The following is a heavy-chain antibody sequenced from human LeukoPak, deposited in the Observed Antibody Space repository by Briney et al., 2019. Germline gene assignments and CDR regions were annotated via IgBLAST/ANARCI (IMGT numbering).Heavy chain of an antibody. CDR3: ASAGIDRWELLTHAFDI. D-gene: IGHD4-23*01. CDR2: IKFYHGDT. CDR1: GYTFLIDG. J-gene: IGHJ3*02. V-gene: IGHV1-18*01. Sequence: ASVRDSPKESGYTFLIDGINWVWPGLGEGGERMGWIKFYHGDTNYAQKFQGRVPLTTDTSTSTAYMELSSLRSDDTAVYYCASAGIDRWELLTHAFDIWGQGTMVTVSS.